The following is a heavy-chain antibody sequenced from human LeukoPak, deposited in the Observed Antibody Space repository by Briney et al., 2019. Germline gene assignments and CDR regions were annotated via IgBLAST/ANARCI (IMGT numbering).Heavy chain of an antibody. J-gene: IGHJ4*02. CDR1: GYILSSYN. V-gene: IGHV1-46*01. CDR3: ARTYCAEDCSIRYFDY. CDR2: INPSGGDT. D-gene: IGHD2-21*02. Sequence: ASVKVSCKASGYILSSYNMHWVRPAPGQGLEWLGIINPSGGDTKYAQKFQGRVTLTRDKSTSTVYMELSSLTSDDTAVYYCARTYCAEDCSIRYFDYWGQGTLVTVSS.